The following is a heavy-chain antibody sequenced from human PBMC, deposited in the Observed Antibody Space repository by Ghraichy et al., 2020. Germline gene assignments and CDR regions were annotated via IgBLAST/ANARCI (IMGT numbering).Heavy chain of an antibody. Sequence: SETLSLTCTLSGGSMTSYWSWIRQSAGKGLEWIGRIYSSGSFNYNASLRSRVTLSVDTSKNQFSLNLKSVTAADTAVYYCARVREGRYGSDYFDTWSQGIVVTVSS. CDR1: GGSMTSY. CDR3: ARVREGRYGSDYFDT. CDR2: IYSSGSF. J-gene: IGHJ4*02. V-gene: IGHV4-4*07. D-gene: IGHD4-17*01.